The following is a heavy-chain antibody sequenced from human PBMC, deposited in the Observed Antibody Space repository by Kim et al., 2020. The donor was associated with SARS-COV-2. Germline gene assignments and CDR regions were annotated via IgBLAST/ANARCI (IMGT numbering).Heavy chain of an antibody. CDR2: ISYDGQTK. D-gene: IGHD1-26*01. V-gene: IGHV3-30*04. Sequence: GGSLRLSCAASGFTFSNYAMHWVRQAPGKGLEWVAVISYDGQTKFYADSVKGRFTISTDNSKNTLFLQMNSLRVDDTAVYSCARELFSGTYAGCCDFWGRGTPVTVSS. CDR3: ARELFSGTYAGCCDF. J-gene: IGHJ4*02. CDR1: GFTFSNYA.